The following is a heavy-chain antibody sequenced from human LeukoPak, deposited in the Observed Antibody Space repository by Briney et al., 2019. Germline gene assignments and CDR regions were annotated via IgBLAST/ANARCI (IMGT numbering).Heavy chain of an antibody. D-gene: IGHD2-15*01. Sequence: SETLSLTCTVSGGSISSYYWSWIRQPPGKGLEWIGYIYYSGSTNYNPSLKSRVTISVDTSKNQFSLKLSSVTAADTAVYYCARYRLNCSGGSCYRLGGYYFDYWGQGTLVTVSS. V-gene: IGHV4-59*01. CDR3: ARYRLNCSGGSCYRLGGYYFDY. J-gene: IGHJ4*02. CDR2: IYYSGST. CDR1: GGSISSYY.